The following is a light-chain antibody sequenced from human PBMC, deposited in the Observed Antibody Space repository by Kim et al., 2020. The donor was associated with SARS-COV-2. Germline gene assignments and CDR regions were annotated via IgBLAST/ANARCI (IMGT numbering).Light chain of an antibody. J-gene: IGKJ3*01. CDR2: DAS. Sequence: DIQMTQSPSTLSASVGDRVTITCRASQSISSWLAWYQQKPGKAPKLLIYDASSLESGVPSRFSGSGSGTEFTLTSSSLQPDDFATYYCQHNNSYWTFGPGTKVDIK. CDR1: QSISSW. CDR3: QHNNSYWT. V-gene: IGKV1-5*01.